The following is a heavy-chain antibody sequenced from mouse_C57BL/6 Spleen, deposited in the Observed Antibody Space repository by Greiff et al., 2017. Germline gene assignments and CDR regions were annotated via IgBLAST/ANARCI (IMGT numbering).Heavy chain of an antibody. V-gene: IGHV1-39*01. D-gene: IGHD1-1*01. CDR1: GYSFTDYN. Sequence: EVKLQESGPELVEPGASVKISCKASGYSFTDYNMNWVKQSNGKSLEWIGVINPNYGTTSSNQKFKGKATLTVDQSSSTAYMQLNSLTSEDSAVYYCAREEEKNSTVAFDYWGQGTTLTVSS. J-gene: IGHJ2*01. CDR3: AREEEKNSTVAFDY. CDR2: INPNYGTT.